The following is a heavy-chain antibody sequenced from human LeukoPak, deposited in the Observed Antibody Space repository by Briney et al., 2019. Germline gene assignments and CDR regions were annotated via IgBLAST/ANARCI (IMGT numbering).Heavy chain of an antibody. V-gene: IGHV3-30*02. D-gene: IGHD3-10*01. CDR3: AKDDSYGSGPYGMDV. CDR1: GFTSSSYG. J-gene: IGHJ6*02. Sequence: GGSLRLSCAASGFTSSSYGMHWVRQAPGKGLEWVAFIRYDGSNKYYADSVKGRFTISRDNSKNTLYLQMNSLRAEDTAVYYCAKDDSYGSGPYGMDVWGQGTTVTVSS. CDR2: IRYDGSNK.